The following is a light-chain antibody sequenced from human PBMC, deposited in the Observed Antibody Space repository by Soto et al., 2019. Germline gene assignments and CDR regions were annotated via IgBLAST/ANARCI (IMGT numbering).Light chain of an antibody. CDR1: SSDVGSYNL. V-gene: IGLV2-23*01. Sequence: QSDLTQPASVSGSPGQSITISCTGTSSDVGSYNLVSWYQQHPGKAPKLMIYEGSKRPSGVSNRFSGSKSGNTASLTISGLHAEDEADYYCCSYAGSSTFVVFGGGTKVTVL. CDR2: EGS. J-gene: IGLJ2*01. CDR3: CSYAGSSTFVV.